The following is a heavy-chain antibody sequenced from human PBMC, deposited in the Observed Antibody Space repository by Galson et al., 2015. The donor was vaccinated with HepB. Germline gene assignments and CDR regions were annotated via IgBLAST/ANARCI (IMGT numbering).Heavy chain of an antibody. D-gene: IGHD3-16*01. CDR2: IKSKTDGETA. Sequence: SLRLSCAASGFIFTNAWMNWVRQAPGKGLEWVGRIKSKTDGETADYAAPVKGRFTISRDDSKNILYLEMNSLKTEDTAVYYCTTDLAYWGQGTLVTVSS. CDR3: TTDLAY. J-gene: IGHJ4*02. CDR1: GFIFTNAW. V-gene: IGHV3-15*07.